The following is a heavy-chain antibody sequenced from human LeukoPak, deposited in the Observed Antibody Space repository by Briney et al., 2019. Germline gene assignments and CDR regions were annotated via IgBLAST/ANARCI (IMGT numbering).Heavy chain of an antibody. J-gene: IGHJ5*02. Sequence: ASVNVSCKASGYTFTIYGISWVRQAPGQGREGMGWISAYNGNTNYAQKLQGRVTMTTDTSTSTAYMELRSLRSDDTAVYYCARGGGSYVNNWFDPWGQGTLVTVSS. V-gene: IGHV1-18*01. CDR1: GYTFTIYG. D-gene: IGHD1-26*01. CDR3: ARGGGSYVNNWFDP. CDR2: ISAYNGNT.